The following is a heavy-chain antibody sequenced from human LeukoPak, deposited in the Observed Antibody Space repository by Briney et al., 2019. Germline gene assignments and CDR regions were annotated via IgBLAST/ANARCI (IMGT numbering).Heavy chain of an antibody. CDR3: ARGGGIDY. CDR2: ISSSSSTI. CDR1: GFTFSSYS. V-gene: IGHV3-48*04. J-gene: IGHJ4*02. Sequence: GGSLRLSCAASGFTFSSYSMNWVRQAPGKGLEWVSYISSSSSTIYYADSVKGRFTISRDNAKNSLYLQMNSLRAEDTAVYYCARGGGIDYWGQGTLVTVSS.